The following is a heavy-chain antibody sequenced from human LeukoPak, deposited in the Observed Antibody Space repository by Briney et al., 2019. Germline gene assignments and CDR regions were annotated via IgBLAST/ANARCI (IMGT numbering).Heavy chain of an antibody. CDR3: AKRGGNYYDSSGYDSDY. V-gene: IGHV3-23*01. J-gene: IGHJ4*02. CDR1: GFTFSSYA. Sequence: GGSLRLSCAASGFTFSSYAMSWVRQAPGKGLEWVSAISGSGGSTYYADSVKGRFTISRDNSKNTLYLQMNSLRAEDTAVYYCAKRGGNYYDSSGYDSDYWGQGTLVTVSS. D-gene: IGHD3-22*01. CDR2: ISGSGGST.